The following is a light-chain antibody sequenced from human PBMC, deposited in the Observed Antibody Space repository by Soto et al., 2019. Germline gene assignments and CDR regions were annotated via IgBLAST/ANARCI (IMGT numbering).Light chain of an antibody. CDR3: QQYNSYPWT. V-gene: IGKV1-5*01. J-gene: IGKJ1*01. CDR1: QSINNL. CDR2: DVS. Sequence: DVQMTQSPSTLSASVGDRVTITCRASQSINNLLAWYQQKPGKAPKFLIYDVSTLESGVPSRFSGSGSGTEFTLTISSLQPEDFATYYCQQYNSYPWTFGQGTKVDI.